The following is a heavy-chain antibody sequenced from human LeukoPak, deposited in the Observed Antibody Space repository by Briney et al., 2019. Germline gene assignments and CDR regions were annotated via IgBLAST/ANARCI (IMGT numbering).Heavy chain of an antibody. D-gene: IGHD3-9*01. J-gene: IGHJ4*02. V-gene: IGHV4-30-4*08. Sequence: LRLSCAASGFTFSSYAMSWVRQAPGKGLEWIGYIYYSGSTYYNPSLKSRVTISVDTSKNQFSLKLSSVTAADTAVYYCARGDFDQPYFDYWGQGTLVTVSS. CDR3: ARGDFDQPYFDY. CDR2: IYYSGST. CDR1: GFTFSSYA.